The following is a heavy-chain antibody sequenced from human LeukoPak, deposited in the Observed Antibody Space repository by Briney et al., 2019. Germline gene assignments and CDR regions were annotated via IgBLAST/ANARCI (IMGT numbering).Heavy chain of an antibody. CDR1: GGSISSGGYY. CDR2: IYTSGTT. CDR3: ARSGTYAWGAFDI. Sequence: SETLSLTCTVSGGSISSGGYYWSWIRQPAGKGLEWIGLIYTSGTTNYNPSLRSRVTISIDMSKNQFSLKLSSVTAADTAVYFCARSGTYAWGAFDIWGQGTMVTVSS. V-gene: IGHV4-61*02. D-gene: IGHD1-26*01. J-gene: IGHJ3*02.